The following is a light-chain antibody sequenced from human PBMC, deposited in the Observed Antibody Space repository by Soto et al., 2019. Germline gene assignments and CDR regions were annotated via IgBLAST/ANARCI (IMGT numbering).Light chain of an antibody. J-gene: IGKJ1*01. CDR3: QQANSFPWT. CDR2: AAS. CDR1: QVIGSW. V-gene: IGKV1-12*01. Sequence: DIQMTQSPSYVSASVGDRVTITCRASQVIGSWLAWYQQKPGKAPKLLIYAASSLHSGVPSSFSGSGSGTDFTLTISSLQPEDSATYYCQQANSFPWTFDQGTKVEIK.